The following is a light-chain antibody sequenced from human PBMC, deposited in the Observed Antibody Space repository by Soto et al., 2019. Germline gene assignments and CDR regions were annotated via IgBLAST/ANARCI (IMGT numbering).Light chain of an antibody. J-gene: IGLJ3*02. Sequence: QSALTQPASVSGSPGQSITISCTGTSSDVGGYNYVSWYQQHPGKAPKLMIYDVRNRPSGVSNRFSGSKSGNTASLTISGLQAEDEADYYCSSYTSSYLAVFGGGTKLTVL. CDR2: DVR. CDR1: SSDVGGYNY. V-gene: IGLV2-14*01. CDR3: SSYTSSYLAV.